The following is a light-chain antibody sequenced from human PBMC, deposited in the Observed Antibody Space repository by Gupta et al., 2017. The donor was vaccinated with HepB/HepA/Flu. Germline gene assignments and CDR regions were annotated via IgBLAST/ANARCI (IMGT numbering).Light chain of an antibody. CDR1: RSIKSS. CDR2: AAS. J-gene: IGKJ2*04. CDR3: QQSYTATGS. V-gene: IGKV1-39*01. Sequence: DIQMTQSPSPLSASIGDTVTITCRASRSIKSSLNWYQQRPGKAPKLLIYAASSLQSGVPSKFSGDGSGTTFTLTSSDLQPEDFATYYCQQSYTATGSFGQGTRLEIK.